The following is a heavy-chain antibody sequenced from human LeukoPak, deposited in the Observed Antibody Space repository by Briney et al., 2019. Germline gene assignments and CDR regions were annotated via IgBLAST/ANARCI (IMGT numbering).Heavy chain of an antibody. CDR2: INDSGSS. D-gene: IGHD3-22*01. CDR1: GGSFGGYY. Sequence: SETLSLTCAVYGGSFGGYYWSWIRQPPGKGLEWIGEINDSGSSNYIPSLKSRVTISVDTSKNQFSLKLSSVTAADMAVYYCARRGGGYDSSGYYFDYWGQGTLVTVSS. V-gene: IGHV4-34*01. J-gene: IGHJ4*02. CDR3: ARRGGGYDSSGYYFDY.